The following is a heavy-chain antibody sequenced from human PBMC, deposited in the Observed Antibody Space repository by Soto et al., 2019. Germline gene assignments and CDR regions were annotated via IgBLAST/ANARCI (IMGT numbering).Heavy chain of an antibody. CDR3: ARAVYDSSGDYDAFDI. D-gene: IGHD3-22*01. Sequence: QVQLVQSGAEVKKPGASVKVSCKASGYTFPSYYMHWVRQAPGQGLEWMGIINPSGGSTSYAQKFEGRVTMTRDTSTSTVYMELSSLRSEDTAVYYCARAVYDSSGDYDAFDIWGQGTMVTVSS. CDR2: INPSGGST. V-gene: IGHV1-46*03. J-gene: IGHJ3*02. CDR1: GYTFPSYY.